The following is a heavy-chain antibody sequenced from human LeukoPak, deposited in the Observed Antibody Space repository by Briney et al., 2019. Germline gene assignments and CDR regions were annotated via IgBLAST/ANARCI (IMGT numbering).Heavy chain of an antibody. Sequence: GGSLRLSCAASGFTFSSYSMNWVRQAPGKGLEWVSYISSSSSTIYYADSVKGRFTISRDNAKNSLYLQMNSLRAEDTAVYYCARELYYYDSRGYFDHWGQGTLVTVSS. CDR2: ISSSSSTI. CDR1: GFTFSSYS. J-gene: IGHJ4*02. V-gene: IGHV3-48*04. D-gene: IGHD3-22*01. CDR3: ARELYYYDSRGYFDH.